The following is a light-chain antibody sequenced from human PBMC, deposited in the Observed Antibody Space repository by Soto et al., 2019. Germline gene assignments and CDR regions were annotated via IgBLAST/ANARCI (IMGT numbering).Light chain of an antibody. CDR2: DAS. V-gene: IGKV3-15*01. CDR3: QQYNDWPPIT. J-gene: IGKJ4*01. CDR1: QSISSN. Sequence: EIVFTESPGTLALSPGEGATLSCRASQSISSNLAWYQQKPGQAPRLVIFDASTRATGIPDRFSGRGSGTDFTLTISSLQSEDSAVYFCQQYNDWPPITFGGGTKVDIK.